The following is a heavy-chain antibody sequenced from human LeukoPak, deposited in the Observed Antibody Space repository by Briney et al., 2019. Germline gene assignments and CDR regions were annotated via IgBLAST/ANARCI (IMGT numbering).Heavy chain of an antibody. V-gene: IGHV1-69*06. CDR2: IIPIFGTT. CDR3: ARDNDSRDPPHFDY. Sequence: ASVKVSCKASGYSFTTYAMNWLRQAPGQGLEWMGGIIPIFGTTNYARKFRGRVTLTADKSTRTAYMELSSLRSEDTAVYYCARDNDSRDPPHFDYWGQGTLVTVSS. D-gene: IGHD3-16*01. CDR1: GYSFTTYA. J-gene: IGHJ4*02.